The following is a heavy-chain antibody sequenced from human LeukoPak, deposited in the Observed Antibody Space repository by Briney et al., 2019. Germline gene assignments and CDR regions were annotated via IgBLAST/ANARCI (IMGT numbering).Heavy chain of an antibody. V-gene: IGHV4-4*07. CDR2: IYTSGST. D-gene: IGHD3-16*02. CDR3: ARGGYDYVWGSYRYAFDI. CDR1: GGSISSYY. J-gene: IGHJ3*02. Sequence: SETLSLTCTVSGGSISSYYWSWIRQPAGKGLEWIGRIYTSGSTNYNPSLKSRVTMSVDTSKNQFSLKLSSVTAADTAVYYCARGGYDYVWGSYRYAFDIWGQGTMVTVSS.